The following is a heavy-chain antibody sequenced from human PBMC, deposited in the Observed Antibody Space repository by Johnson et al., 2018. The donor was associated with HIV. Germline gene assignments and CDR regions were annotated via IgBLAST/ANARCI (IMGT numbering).Heavy chain of an antibody. Sequence: VQLVESGGGVVRPGGSLRLSCAASGFTFSYAWMSWVRQAPGKGLEWVGRITSKTDGGTIDYAEPVKGRFTISRDDSKNTLYLQMNSLRAEDTAVYYCARGGYYDSKPYDAFDIWGQGTMVTVSS. CDR1: GFTFSYAW. V-gene: IGHV3-15*01. D-gene: IGHD3-22*01. CDR2: ITSKTDGGTI. J-gene: IGHJ3*02. CDR3: ARGGYYDSKPYDAFDI.